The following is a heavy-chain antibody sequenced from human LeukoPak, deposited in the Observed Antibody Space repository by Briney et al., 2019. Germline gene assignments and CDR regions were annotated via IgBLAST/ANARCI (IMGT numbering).Heavy chain of an antibody. D-gene: IGHD6-6*01. CDR3: AREILPYSSSFAGYYFDY. CDR2: IYSGGST. Sequence: GGSLRLSCAASGFTVSSNYMSWVRQAPGKGLEWVSVIYSGGSTYYADSVKGRFTISRDNSKNTLYLQMNSLRAEDTAVYYCAREILPYSSSFAGYYFDYWGQGTLVTVSS. J-gene: IGHJ4*02. V-gene: IGHV3-66*01. CDR1: GFTVSSNY.